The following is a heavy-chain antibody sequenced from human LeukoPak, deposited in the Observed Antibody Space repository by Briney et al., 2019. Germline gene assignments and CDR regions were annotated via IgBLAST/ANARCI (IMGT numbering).Heavy chain of an antibody. CDR3: AKDILTYYYGTSGYYFDY. D-gene: IGHD3-3*01. CDR2: ITGSGDAR. V-gene: IGHV3-23*01. Sequence: QAGGSLRLSCVASGFTFDNHAMTWVRQAPGKGLEWVSVITGSGDARYYADSVKGRFAISRGNSKNTLHLQMNTLRVEDTALYYCAKDILTYYYGTSGYYFDYWGQGTLVTVSS. J-gene: IGHJ4*02. CDR1: GFTFDNHA.